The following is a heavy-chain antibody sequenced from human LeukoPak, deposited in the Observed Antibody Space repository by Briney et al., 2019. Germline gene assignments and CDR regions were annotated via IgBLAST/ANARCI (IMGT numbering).Heavy chain of an antibody. CDR2: IHYSGST. V-gene: IGHV4-59*01. CDR3: ARDIASIAARHDWYFDL. Sequence: SETLSLTCKASGGSISSYYWSWIRQSPGKGLEWIGYIHYSGSTNYNPSLKSRVTISVDTSRNQFSLKLSSVTAADTAVYYCARDIASIAARHDWYFDLWGRGTLVTVS. D-gene: IGHD6-6*01. J-gene: IGHJ2*01. CDR1: GGSISSYY.